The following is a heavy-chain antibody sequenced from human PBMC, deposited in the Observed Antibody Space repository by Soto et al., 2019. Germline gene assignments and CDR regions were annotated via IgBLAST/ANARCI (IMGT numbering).Heavy chain of an antibody. D-gene: IGHD2-15*01. Sequence: PGGSLRLSCAASGFTVSSNYMSWVRQAPGKGLEWVSVIYSGGSTYYADSVEGRFTISRDNSKNTLYLQMNSLRAEDTAVYYCARAPPRGCSGGSCYSEIHYGMDVWGQGTTVTVSS. CDR2: IYSGGST. V-gene: IGHV3-53*01. CDR3: ARAPPRGCSGGSCYSEIHYGMDV. CDR1: GFTVSSNY. J-gene: IGHJ6*02.